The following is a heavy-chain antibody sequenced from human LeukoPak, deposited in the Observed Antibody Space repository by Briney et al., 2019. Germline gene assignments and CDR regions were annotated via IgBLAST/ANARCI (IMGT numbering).Heavy chain of an antibody. Sequence: SETLSLTCTVSGGSIRSHYLSWIRQPPGKGLEWIGYFHYGGTTSYNPSLNSRVTISGDTSKNQFSLRLSSVTAADTAVYYCVSGDKYGYPDYWGQGTLVTVSS. J-gene: IGHJ4*02. CDR3: VSGDKYGYPDY. CDR2: FHYGGTT. CDR1: GGSIRSHY. V-gene: IGHV4-59*11. D-gene: IGHD5-18*01.